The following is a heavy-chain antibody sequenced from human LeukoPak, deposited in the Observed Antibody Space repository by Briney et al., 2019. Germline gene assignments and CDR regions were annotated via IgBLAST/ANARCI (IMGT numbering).Heavy chain of an antibody. J-gene: IGHJ4*02. CDR2: IKSKSDGGTT. CDR1: GFTFSNAW. CDR3: AKLNPYRSGWTYFDC. D-gene: IGHD6-25*01. V-gene: IGHV3-15*01. Sequence: PGGSLRLSCAASGFTFSNAWMSWVRQAPGKGLEWVGRIKSKSDGGTTDYAAPVKGRFTISRDDSKNTLYLQMNSLRAEDTAVYYCAKLNPYRSGWTYFDCWGQGTLVSVSS.